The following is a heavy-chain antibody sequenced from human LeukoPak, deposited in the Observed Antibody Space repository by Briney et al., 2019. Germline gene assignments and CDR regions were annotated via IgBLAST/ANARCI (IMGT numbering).Heavy chain of an antibody. V-gene: IGHV3-30*02. J-gene: IGHJ3*02. Sequence: PGGSLRLSCVASGVTFSSYGMHWVRQAPGKGLEWVVFIRYDGSNEYYIDSVKGRFTLSRDNSKNTLYLQMNSLRAEDTAVYYCAKDSAVSGSYPDASDIWGQGTMVTVSS. CDR2: IRYDGSNE. CDR3: AKDSAVSGSYPDASDI. D-gene: IGHD1-26*01. CDR1: GVTFSSYG.